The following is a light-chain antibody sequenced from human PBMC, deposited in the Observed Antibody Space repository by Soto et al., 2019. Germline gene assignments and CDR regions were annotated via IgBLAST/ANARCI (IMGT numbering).Light chain of an antibody. CDR1: QSVRSN. J-gene: IGKJ3*01. CDR3: QQYSDWRLP. V-gene: IGKV3-15*01. CDR2: DIS. Sequence: EIVMTQSPATLSVYPGERATLSCRASQSVRSNYLAWSQQKPGQAPRLLIHDISTRAHGIPARFSGSGSGTEFTLTISSLQSEDLAVYFCQQYSDWRLPFGPGTKVDI.